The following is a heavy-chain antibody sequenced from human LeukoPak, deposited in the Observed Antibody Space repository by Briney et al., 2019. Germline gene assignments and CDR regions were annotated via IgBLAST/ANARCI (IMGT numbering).Heavy chain of an antibody. CDR1: GGSISSYY. CDR2: IYYSGST. D-gene: IGHD3-22*01. J-gene: IGHJ4*02. CDR3: AREAKGMIVAFDY. Sequence: SETLSLTCTVSGGSISSYYWSWIRQPPGKGLEWIGYIYYSGSTNYNPSLKSRVTISVDTSKNQFSLKLSSVTAADTAVYYCAREAKGMIVAFDYWGQGTLVTVSS. V-gene: IGHV4-59*01.